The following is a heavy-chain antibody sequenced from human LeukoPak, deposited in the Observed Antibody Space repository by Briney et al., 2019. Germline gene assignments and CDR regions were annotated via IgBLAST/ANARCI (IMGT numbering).Heavy chain of an antibody. D-gene: IGHD4-11*01. CDR3: AKYGLSTRGYYFDY. CDR1: GFTFSSYS. Sequence: GGPLRLSCAASGFTFSSYSMNWVRQAPGKGLEWVSSISSSSSYIYYADSVKGRFTISRDNSKNTLYLQMNSLRVEDTAVYYCAKYGLSTRGYYFDYWGQGTLVTVSS. J-gene: IGHJ4*02. V-gene: IGHV3-21*04. CDR2: ISSSSSYI.